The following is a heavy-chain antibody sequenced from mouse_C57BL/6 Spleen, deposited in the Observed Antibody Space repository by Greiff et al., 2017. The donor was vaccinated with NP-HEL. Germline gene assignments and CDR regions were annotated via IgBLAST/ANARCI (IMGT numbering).Heavy chain of an antibody. CDR1: GYTFTDYN. CDR3: AKSGAYYDYDWFAY. J-gene: IGHJ3*01. CDR2: INPNNGGT. D-gene: IGHD2-4*01. Sequence: VQLKQSGPELVKPGASVKMSCKASGYTFTDYNMHWVKQSHGKSLEWIGYINPNNGGTSYNQKFKGKATLTVNKSSSTAYMELRSLTSEDSAVYYCAKSGAYYDYDWFAYWGQGTLVTVSA. V-gene: IGHV1-22*01.